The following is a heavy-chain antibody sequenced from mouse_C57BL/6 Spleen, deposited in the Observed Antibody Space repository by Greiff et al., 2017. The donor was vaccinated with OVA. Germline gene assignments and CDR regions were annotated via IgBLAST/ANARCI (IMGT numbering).Heavy chain of an antibody. CDR1: GYTFTDYN. Sequence: EVQLVESGPELVKPGASVKIPCKASGYTFTDYNMDWVKQSHGKSLEWIGDINPNNGGTIYNQKFKGKATLTVDKSSSTAYMELRSLTSEDTAVYYCARWGGDGNYDYYAMDYWGQGTSVTVSS. V-gene: IGHV1-18*01. D-gene: IGHD2-1*01. CDR3: ARWGGDGNYDYYAMDY. J-gene: IGHJ4*01. CDR2: INPNNGGT.